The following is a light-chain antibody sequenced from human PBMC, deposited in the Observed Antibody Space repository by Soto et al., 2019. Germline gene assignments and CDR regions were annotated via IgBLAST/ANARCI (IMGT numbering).Light chain of an antibody. CDR1: SSNIGINI. Sequence: QSVLTQPPSVSAAPGQKVTISCSGGSSNIGINIVSWYQQLPGTAPKLLIYEDNKRPSGIPDRFSGSKSGTSATLGITALQTGDEADYYCPSCDSSLNSGVFGGGTQLTVL. J-gene: IGLJ2*01. CDR3: PSCDSSLNSGV. CDR2: EDN. V-gene: IGLV1-51*02.